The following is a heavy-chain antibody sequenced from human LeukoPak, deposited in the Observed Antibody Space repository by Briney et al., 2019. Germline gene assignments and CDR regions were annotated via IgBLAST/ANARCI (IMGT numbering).Heavy chain of an antibody. CDR1: GFTFSSYA. CDR2: ISGSGGST. V-gene: IGHV3-23*01. CDR3: AKVPRMVRGVIDY. J-gene: IGHJ4*02. D-gene: IGHD3-10*01. Sequence: PGGSLRLSCAASGFTFSSYAMSWVRQAPGKGLEWVSAISGSGGSTYYADSVKGRFTISRDNSKNTLYLQMSSLRAEDTAVYYCAKVPRMVRGVIDYWGQGTLVTVSS.